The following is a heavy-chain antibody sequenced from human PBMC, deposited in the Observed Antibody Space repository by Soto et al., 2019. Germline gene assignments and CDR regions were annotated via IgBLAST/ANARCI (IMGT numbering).Heavy chain of an antibody. D-gene: IGHD4-17*01. CDR3: ATPTTVEHDAFDI. J-gene: IGHJ3*02. Sequence: RCILKPPGKGLEWIGEINHSGSTNYNPSLKSRVTISVDTSKNQFSLKLSSVTAADTAVYYCATPTTVEHDAFDIWGQGTMVTVSS. CDR2: INHSGST. V-gene: IGHV4-34*01.